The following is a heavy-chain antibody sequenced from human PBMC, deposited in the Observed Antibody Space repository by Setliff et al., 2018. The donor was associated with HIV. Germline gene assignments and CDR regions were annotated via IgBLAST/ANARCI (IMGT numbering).Heavy chain of an antibody. V-gene: IGHV4-59*01. CDR1: GGSISSYY. Sequence: PSETLSLTCTVSGGSISSYYWSWIRQPPGKGLECIGYIYYSGSTNYNPSLKSRLTISVDTSKNQFSLKLSSVTAADTAVYFCARVTTMVGYFDYWGQGTLVTVS. CDR2: IYYSGST. J-gene: IGHJ4*02. CDR3: ARVTTMVGYFDY. D-gene: IGHD5-18*01.